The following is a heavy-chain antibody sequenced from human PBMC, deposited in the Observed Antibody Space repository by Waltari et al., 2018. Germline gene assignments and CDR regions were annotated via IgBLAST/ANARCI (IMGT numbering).Heavy chain of an antibody. Sequence: QVQLVQSGAEVKKPGASVKVSCKASGYTFTGYYMHWVRQAPGQGLEWMGWINPNSGGTNYAQKFQGRVTMTRDTSISTAYMELRMLRSDDTAVYYCAREPWFGELLSFELDYWGQGTLVTVSS. J-gene: IGHJ4*02. D-gene: IGHD3-10*01. CDR3: AREPWFGELLSFELDY. CDR2: INPNSGGT. V-gene: IGHV1-2*02. CDR1: GYTFTGYY.